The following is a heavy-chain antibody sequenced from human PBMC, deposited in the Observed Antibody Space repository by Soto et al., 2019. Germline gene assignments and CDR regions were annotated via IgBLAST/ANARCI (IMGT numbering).Heavy chain of an antibody. J-gene: IGHJ4*02. V-gene: IGHV2-26*01. Sequence: SGPTLENPTETLTLTCTVSGFSLSNARMGVSWIRQPPGKALEWLAHIFSNDEKSYSTSLKSRLTISKDTSKSQVVLTMTNMDPVDTATYYCARTYSSSWSYFDYWGQGALVTVSS. CDR2: IFSNDEK. CDR3: ARTYSSSWSYFDY. CDR1: GFSLSNARMG. D-gene: IGHD6-13*01.